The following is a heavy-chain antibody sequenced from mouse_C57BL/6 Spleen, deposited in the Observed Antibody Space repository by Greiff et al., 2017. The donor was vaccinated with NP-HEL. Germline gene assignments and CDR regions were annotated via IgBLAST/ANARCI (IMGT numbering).Heavy chain of an antibody. D-gene: IGHD3-2*02. CDR1: GYAFTNYL. V-gene: IGHV1-54*01. CDR3: ARGGDSSGLAWFAY. J-gene: IGHJ3*01. CDR2: INPGSGGT. Sequence: VQVVESGAELVRPGTSVKVSCKASGYAFTNYLIEWVKQRPGQGLEWIGVINPGSGGTNYNEKFKGKATLTADKSSSTAYMQLSSLTSEDSAVYFCARGGDSSGLAWFAYWGQGTLVTVSA.